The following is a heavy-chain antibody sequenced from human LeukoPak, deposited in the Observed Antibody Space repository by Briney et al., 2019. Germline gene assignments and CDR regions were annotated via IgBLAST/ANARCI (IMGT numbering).Heavy chain of an antibody. CDR3: ARQDSSGWYYFDY. Sequence: SETLFLTCTVSGDSIGTYYWSWLRQPPGKGLEWIGYIYYSGSTNYNPSLKSRVTISVDKSNNQFSLNLSSVTAADTAVYYCARQDSSGWYYFDYWGQGTLVTVSS. J-gene: IGHJ4*02. CDR2: IYYSGST. D-gene: IGHD6-19*01. V-gene: IGHV4-59*08. CDR1: GDSIGTYY.